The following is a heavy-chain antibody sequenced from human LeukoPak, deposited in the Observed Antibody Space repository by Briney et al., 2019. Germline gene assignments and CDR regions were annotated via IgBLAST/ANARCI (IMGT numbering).Heavy chain of an antibody. Sequence: PGGSLRLSCTASGFTFGDYAMSWVRQAPGKGLEWVGFIRSKAYGGTTEYAASVKGRFTISSDDSKSIAYLQMNSLKTEDTAVYYCTREAHCSGGSCYLGYNSRFDYWGQGTLVTVSS. CDR2: IRSKAYGGTT. V-gene: IGHV3-49*04. J-gene: IGHJ4*02. CDR3: TREAHCSGGSCYLGYNSRFDY. D-gene: IGHD2-15*01. CDR1: GFTFGDYA.